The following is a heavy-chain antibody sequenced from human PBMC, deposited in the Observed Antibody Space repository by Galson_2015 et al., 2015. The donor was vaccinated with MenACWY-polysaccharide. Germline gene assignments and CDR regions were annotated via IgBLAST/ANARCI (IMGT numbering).Heavy chain of an antibody. CDR2: IIWSRGGI. J-gene: IGHJ4*02. V-gene: IGHV3-9*01. CDR1: GVFIYDYS. Sequence: LRIFCGASGVFIYDYSVNWVRRAPAESREWVSGIIWSRGGIGYADAVKGRLTISRDNAKNSLYLQMNSLRAEDKALYYCAKDMTGDPPVESRSLMAHFGSGYYGSFDDWGQGTLVTVSS. CDR3: AKDMTGDPPVESRSLMAHFGSGYYGSFDD. D-gene: IGHD3-3*02.